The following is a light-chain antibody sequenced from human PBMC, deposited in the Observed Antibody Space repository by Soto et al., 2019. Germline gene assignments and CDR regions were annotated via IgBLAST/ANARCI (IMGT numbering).Light chain of an antibody. CDR1: QSISFY. J-gene: IGKJ5*01. Sequence: EIMLTQSPATLSLYSGERATLSCRASQSISFYLTWYQHKPGQAPRLLIYDASNRATGIPARFSGSGYGTDFTLTISNLEPEDFAVYYCQQRSNWPTFGQGTRLEI. CDR2: DAS. V-gene: IGKV3-11*01. CDR3: QQRSNWPT.